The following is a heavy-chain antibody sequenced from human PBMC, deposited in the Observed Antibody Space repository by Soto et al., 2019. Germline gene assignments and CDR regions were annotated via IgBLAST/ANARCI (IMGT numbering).Heavy chain of an antibody. V-gene: IGHV4-59*13. CDR3: ARGHSSSPLGYYGMDV. D-gene: IGHD6-13*01. J-gene: IGHJ6*01. CDR2: IYYSGST. CDR1: GGSISSYY. Sequence: PSETLSLTCTVSGGSISSYYWSWIRQLPGKGLEWIGYIYYSGSTNYNPSLKSRVTISVDTSKNQFSLKLSSVTAADTAVYYCARGHSSSPLGYYGMDVWGQGTTVTLYS.